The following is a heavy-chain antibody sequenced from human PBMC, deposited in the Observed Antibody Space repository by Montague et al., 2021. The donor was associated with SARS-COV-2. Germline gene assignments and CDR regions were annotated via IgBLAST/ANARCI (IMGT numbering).Heavy chain of an antibody. CDR1: GGSISSSIYY. V-gene: IGHV4-39*01. Sequence: SETLSLTCTVSGGSISSSIYYWAWIRQPPGKGLEWIGSIYYSGSTYSNPSHKIPVTISADTSKNQFSLKLSSATATATAVYFCAYMVVGAAELAYRGQGTLVTVSS. D-gene: IGHD1-26*01. J-gene: IGHJ4*02. CDR3: AYMVVGAAELAY. CDR2: IYYSGST.